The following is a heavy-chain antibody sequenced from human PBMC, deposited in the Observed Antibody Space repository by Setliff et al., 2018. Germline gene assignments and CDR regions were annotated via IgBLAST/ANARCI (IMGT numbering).Heavy chain of an antibody. D-gene: IGHD1-1*01. CDR3: ARVRNTQNGFFDY. J-gene: IGHJ4*02. CDR1: GGSIISGSYY. V-gene: IGHV4-61*09. Sequence: KPSETLSLTCTVSGGSIISGSYYWSWIRQPAGKGLEWIGHIYTSGSTNYNPSLNSRLTISVDTSKNQFSLRLTSVTAADTAIYYCARVRNTQNGFFDYWSQGTLVTVSS. CDR2: IYTSGST.